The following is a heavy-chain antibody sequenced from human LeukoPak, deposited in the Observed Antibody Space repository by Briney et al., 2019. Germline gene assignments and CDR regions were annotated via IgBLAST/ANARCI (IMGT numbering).Heavy chain of an antibody. Sequence: PGGSLRLSCAASGFTFSSYAMSWVRQAPGKGLEWVSAISGSGGSTYYADSVKGRFTISRDNSKNTLYLQMNSLRAEDTAVYYCAKDLGDSLYYYYGMDVWGQGTTVTVSS. CDR3: AKDLGDSLYYYYGMDV. CDR1: GFTFSSYA. V-gene: IGHV3-23*01. J-gene: IGHJ6*02. CDR2: ISGSGGST. D-gene: IGHD2-21*02.